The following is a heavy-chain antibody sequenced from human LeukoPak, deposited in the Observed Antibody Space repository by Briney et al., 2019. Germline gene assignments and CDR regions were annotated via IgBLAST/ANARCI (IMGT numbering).Heavy chain of an antibody. CDR2: IYYSGST. CDR1: GGSISSSNNY. V-gene: IGHV4-39*01. J-gene: IGHJ4*02. Sequence: MPSETLSLTCTVSGGSISSSNNYWGWIRQPPGKGLEWIGSIYYSGSTYYNPFLKSRVTISVDTSKSQFSLKLRSVTAADTAVYYCARLYDYWGQGTLVTVSS. CDR3: ARLYDY.